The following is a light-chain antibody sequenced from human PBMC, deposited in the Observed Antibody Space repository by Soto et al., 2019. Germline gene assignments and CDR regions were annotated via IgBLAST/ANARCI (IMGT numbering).Light chain of an antibody. CDR1: QGISNF. CDR3: QKYNSAPWT. J-gene: IGKJ1*01. CDR2: AAS. V-gene: IGKV1-27*01. Sequence: DIQMTQSPSSLSASVGDRVTITCRASQGISNFLAWHQQKPGKVPKRLIYAASTLQSGVPSRFSGSGSGTDFTLTITCLQPEDVATYYCQKYNSAPWTFGQGTKVEIK.